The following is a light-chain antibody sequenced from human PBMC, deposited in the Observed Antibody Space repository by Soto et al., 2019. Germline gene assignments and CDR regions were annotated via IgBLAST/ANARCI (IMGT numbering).Light chain of an antibody. V-gene: IGKV1-9*01. J-gene: IGKJ1*01. CDR3: LQLNSYPWT. Sequence: DIQLTQSPSFLSASVGDRVTITCRASQAISSYLAWFQQRPGKAPKVLIYAASTLQSGVPSRFSGSASGTEFTRTISSLQPEDFATYFCLQLNSYPWTFGQGTKVEIK. CDR1: QAISSY. CDR2: AAS.